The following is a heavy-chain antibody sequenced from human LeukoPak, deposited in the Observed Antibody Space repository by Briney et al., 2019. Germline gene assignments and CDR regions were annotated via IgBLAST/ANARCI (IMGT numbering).Heavy chain of an antibody. CDR2: IYYTGRST. V-gene: IGHV4-39*01. J-gene: IGHJ3*02. CDR3: ARLPYYDILTGPVNAFDI. CDR1: GGSISSSNYY. Sequence: SETLSLTCTVSGGSISSSNYYWGWIRQPPGKGLEWIGSIYYTGRSTYYNPSLKSGVTISIDTSKNQFSLKLSSVTAADTAVFYCARLPYYDILTGPVNAFDIWGQGTMVTVSS. D-gene: IGHD3-9*01.